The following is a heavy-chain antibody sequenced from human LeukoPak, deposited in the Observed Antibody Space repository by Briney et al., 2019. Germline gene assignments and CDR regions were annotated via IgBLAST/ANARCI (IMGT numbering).Heavy chain of an antibody. CDR1: GYTFTSYY. V-gene: IGHV1-18*01. Sequence: ASVKVSCKASGYTFTSYYTSWVRQAPGQGLEWMGWISPYNANTNYAQKLQGRITMTTDTSTSTAYMELRSLRSDDTAVYYCARGPHSGWIDYWGQGTLVTVSS. CDR3: ARGPHSGWIDY. J-gene: IGHJ4*02. D-gene: IGHD6-19*01. CDR2: ISPYNANT.